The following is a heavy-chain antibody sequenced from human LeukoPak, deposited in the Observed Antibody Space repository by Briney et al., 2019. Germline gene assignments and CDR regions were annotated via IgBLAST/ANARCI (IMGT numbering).Heavy chain of an antibody. D-gene: IGHD6-25*01. J-gene: IGHJ5*02. V-gene: IGHV4-34*01. CDR2: GSESGGT. CDR1: GGSISSYY. CDR3: AKNGQSGFSFDP. Sequence: SETLSLTCTVSGGSISSYYWSWIRQPPGKGLEWIGEGSESGGTKFNPSLKGRVTISADTSKNQFSLRLSSVTAADTAVYYCAKNGQSGFSFDPWGQGTLVTVSS.